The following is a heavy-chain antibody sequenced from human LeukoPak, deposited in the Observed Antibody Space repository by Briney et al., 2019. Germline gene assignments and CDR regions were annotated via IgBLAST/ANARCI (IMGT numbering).Heavy chain of an antibody. V-gene: IGHV3-7*04. Sequence: GGSLRLSCAASGFTFISYWMSWVGQAPGKGLEWVANIRQDGSERYYVDSVKGRFTISRDNAKNSLYLQMNSLRAVDTAVYYCARGPSGGNGFSYWGLGTLVTVSS. D-gene: IGHD2-15*01. J-gene: IGHJ4*02. CDR3: ARGPSGGNGFSY. CDR2: IRQDGSER. CDR1: GFTFISYW.